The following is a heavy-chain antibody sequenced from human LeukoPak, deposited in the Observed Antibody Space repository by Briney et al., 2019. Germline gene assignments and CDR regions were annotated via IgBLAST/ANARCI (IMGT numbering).Heavy chain of an antibody. Sequence: GGSLRLSCAASGFTFSAYSMNWVRQAPGKGLEWVSYISSSSSTIYYADSVKGRFTISRDNAKNSLYLQMNSLRAEDTAVYYCATYSSSSYYYYMDVWGKGTTVTVSS. J-gene: IGHJ6*03. V-gene: IGHV3-48*01. CDR1: GFTFSAYS. CDR3: ATYSSSSYYYYMDV. CDR2: ISSSSSTI. D-gene: IGHD6-6*01.